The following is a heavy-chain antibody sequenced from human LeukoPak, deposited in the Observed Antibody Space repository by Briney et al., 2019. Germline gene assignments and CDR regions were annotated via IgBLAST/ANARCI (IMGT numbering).Heavy chain of an antibody. Sequence: SQTLSLTCTVSGGSISSGGYYWSWIRQHPGKGLEWIGYIYNSGSTFYNPSLKSRVTISVDTSKNQFSLNLSSVTAADTAVYYCAIVSYYLYYFDYWGQGTLVTVSS. CDR1: GGSISSGGYY. D-gene: IGHD3-10*01. CDR2: IYNSGST. J-gene: IGHJ4*02. V-gene: IGHV4-31*03. CDR3: AIVSYYLYYFDY.